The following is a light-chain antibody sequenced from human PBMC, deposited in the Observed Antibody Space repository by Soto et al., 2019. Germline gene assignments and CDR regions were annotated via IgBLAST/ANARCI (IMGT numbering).Light chain of an antibody. Sequence: EVVMTQSPATLSVSPGERATLSCRASQSVRSNLAWYQQKPGQAPRLLIYGASTRATGIPARFSGSVSGTEFTLTISSLQSEDFAAYYCQQYNNWPPWTFGQGTKVEIK. CDR3: QQYNNWPPWT. CDR2: GAS. V-gene: IGKV3-15*01. CDR1: QSVRSN. J-gene: IGKJ1*01.